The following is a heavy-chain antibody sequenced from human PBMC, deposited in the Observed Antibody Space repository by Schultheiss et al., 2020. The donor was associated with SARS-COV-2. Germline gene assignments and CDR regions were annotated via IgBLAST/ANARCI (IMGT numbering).Heavy chain of an antibody. J-gene: IGHJ3*02. CDR3: ASEGYGDYVYAFDI. Sequence: GEPLKISCAASGFTFSSYWMSWVRQAPGKGLEWVANIKQDGSEKYYVDSVKGRFTISRDNAKNSLYLQMNSLRAEDTATYYCASEGYGDYVYAFDIWGQGTMVTVSS. V-gene: IGHV3-7*03. CDR2: IKQDGSEK. D-gene: IGHD4-17*01. CDR1: GFTFSSYW.